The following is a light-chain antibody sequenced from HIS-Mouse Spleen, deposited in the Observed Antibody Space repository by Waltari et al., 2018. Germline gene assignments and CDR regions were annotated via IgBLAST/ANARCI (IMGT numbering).Light chain of an antibody. Sequence: EIVMTQSPATLSVSPGERATLPCRASQSVSSNLAWYQQKPGQAPRLLIYGASTRATGIPARFSGSVSGTEFTLTISSLQSEDFAVYYCQQYNNWPITFGQGTRLEIK. CDR2: GAS. J-gene: IGKJ5*01. CDR1: QSVSSN. CDR3: QQYNNWPIT. V-gene: IGKV3-15*01.